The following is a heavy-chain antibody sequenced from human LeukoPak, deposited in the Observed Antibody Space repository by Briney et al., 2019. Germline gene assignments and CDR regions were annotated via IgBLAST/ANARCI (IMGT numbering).Heavy chain of an antibody. V-gene: IGHV1-18*01. Sequence: ASVTVSCKASGYTFTSYGISWVRQAPGQGLEWMGWISAYNGNTNYAQKLQGGVTMTTDTSTSTAYMELRSLRSDDTAVYYCARDYNWNYYRFYAFDIWGQGTMVTVSS. J-gene: IGHJ3*02. CDR2: ISAYNGNT. CDR1: GYTFTSYG. D-gene: IGHD1-7*01. CDR3: ARDYNWNYYRFYAFDI.